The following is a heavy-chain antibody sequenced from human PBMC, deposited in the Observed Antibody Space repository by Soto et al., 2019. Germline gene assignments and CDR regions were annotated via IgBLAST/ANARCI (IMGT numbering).Heavy chain of an antibody. CDR1: GGSISSGGYY. Sequence: PSETLSLTCTVSGGSISSGGYYWSWIRQHPGKGLEWIGYIYYSGSTYYNPSLKSRVTISVDTSKNQFSLKLSSVTAADTAVYYCARTFYYILTGYSAQIEYFQHWGQGTLVTVSS. CDR3: ARTFYYILTGYSAQIEYFQH. D-gene: IGHD3-9*01. V-gene: IGHV4-31*03. CDR2: IYYSGST. J-gene: IGHJ1*01.